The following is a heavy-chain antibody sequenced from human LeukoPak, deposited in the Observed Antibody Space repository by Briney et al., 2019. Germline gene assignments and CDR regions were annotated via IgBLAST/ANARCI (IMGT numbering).Heavy chain of an antibody. V-gene: IGHV3-11*04. J-gene: IGHJ3*02. CDR2: ISSSGSTI. D-gene: IGHD3-22*01. CDR1: GFTFSDYY. Sequence: GGSLRLSCAASGFTFSDYYMSWIRQAPGKGLEWVSYISSSGSTIYYADSVKGRFTISRDNAKNSLYLQMNSLRAEDTAVYYCARPRAYDSSGYYQDAFAIWGQGTMVTVSS. CDR3: ARPRAYDSSGYYQDAFAI.